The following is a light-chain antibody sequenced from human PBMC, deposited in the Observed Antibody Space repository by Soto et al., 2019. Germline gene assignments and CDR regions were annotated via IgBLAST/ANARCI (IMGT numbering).Light chain of an antibody. CDR1: QRVSSSY. CDR2: GAS. Sequence: EIVLTQSPGTLSLSPGERATLSCRASQRVSSSYLAWYQQKPGQAPRLLIYGASSRATGIPDRFSGSGSGTDFTLTISRLEPEDFAVYFCQRYSSSPPFTFGQGTKVEI. J-gene: IGKJ2*01. V-gene: IGKV3-20*01. CDR3: QRYSSSPPFT.